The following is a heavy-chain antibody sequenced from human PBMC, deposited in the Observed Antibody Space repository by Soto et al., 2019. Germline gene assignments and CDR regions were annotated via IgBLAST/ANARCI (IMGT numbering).Heavy chain of an antibody. D-gene: IGHD5-12*01. CDR3: AKDMSTSGYHLGSPFDI. CDR1: GFSFNDYA. CDR2: ISWHSGSI. J-gene: IGHJ3*02. V-gene: IGHV3-9*01. Sequence: EVQLVESGGGLEQCGTSLRLSCATSGFSFNDYAMHWIRQVPGKGLEWVSGISWHSGSIAYADSVKGRFTISRDNANNSLYLQMNSLRPEDTALYYCAKDMSTSGYHLGSPFDILGQGTMVTVSS.